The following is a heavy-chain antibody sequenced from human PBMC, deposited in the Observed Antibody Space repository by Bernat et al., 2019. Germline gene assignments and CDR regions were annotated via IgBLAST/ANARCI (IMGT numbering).Heavy chain of an antibody. CDR2: INHSGST. J-gene: IGHJ3*02. CDR3: ARVWVPADPMRIDAFDI. Sequence: QVQLQQWGAGLLQPSETLSLTCAVYGGSFSGYYWSWIRQPPGKGLEWIGEINHSGSTNYNPSLKSRVTISVDTSKNQFSLKLSSVTAADTAVYYCARVWVPADPMRIDAFDIWGQGIMV. D-gene: IGHD2-2*01. V-gene: IGHV4-34*01. CDR1: GGSFSGYY.